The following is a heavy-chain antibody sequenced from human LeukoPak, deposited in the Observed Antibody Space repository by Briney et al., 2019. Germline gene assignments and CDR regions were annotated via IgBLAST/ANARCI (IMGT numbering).Heavy chain of an antibody. CDR1: GFTFSSYW. CDR3: ARSYDFWSGYFRYYYMDV. J-gene: IGHJ6*03. CDR2: IKQDGSEK. Sequence: GGSLRLSCSASGFTFSSYWMSWVRQAPGKGLEWVANIKQDGSEKYYADSVKGRFTISRDNSKNTLYLQMNSLRAEDTAVYYCARSYDFWSGYFRYYYMDVWGKGTTVTVSS. V-gene: IGHV3-7*01. D-gene: IGHD3-3*01.